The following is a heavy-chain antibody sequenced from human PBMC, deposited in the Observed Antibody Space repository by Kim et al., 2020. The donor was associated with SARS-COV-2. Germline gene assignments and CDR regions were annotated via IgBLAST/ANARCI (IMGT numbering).Heavy chain of an antibody. J-gene: IGHJ4*02. CDR2: IRSKASGGTA. V-gene: IGHV3-49*03. D-gene: IGHD3-22*01. CDR3: TRRLLLPDY. Sequence: GGSLRLSCTASGFTFGDYGMSWFRQAPGKGLEWVGFIRSKASGGTAEYAASVKGRFTISRDDSKSIAYLQMNSLKTGDTALYYCTRRLLLPDYWGQGTLVTVSS. CDR1: GFTFGDYG.